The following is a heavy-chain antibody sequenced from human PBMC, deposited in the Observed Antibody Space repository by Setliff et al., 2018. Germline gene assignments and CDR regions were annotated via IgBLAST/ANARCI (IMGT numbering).Heavy chain of an antibody. J-gene: IGHJ6*03. V-gene: IGHV4-31*03. CDR3: ARQVSHYDFWSGYYGYYYYYMDV. CDR1: GGSISSSGYY. CDR2: IYYSGST. Sequence: SETLSLTCTVPGGSISSSGYYWSWIRQHPGKGLEWIGYIYYSGSTYYNPSLKSRVTISVDTSKNQFSLKLSSVTAADTAVYYCARQVSHYDFWSGYYGYYYYYMDVWGKGTTVTVSS. D-gene: IGHD3-3*01.